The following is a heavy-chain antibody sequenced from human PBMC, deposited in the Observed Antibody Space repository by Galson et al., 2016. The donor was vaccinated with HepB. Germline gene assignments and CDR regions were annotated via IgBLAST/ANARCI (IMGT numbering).Heavy chain of an antibody. CDR3: ARSGVWPGAFDI. Sequence: SLRLSCAASGFAFGSHWMHWVRQVPGKGLVWVSRINSDGTISNYADSVKGRFTISRDNAKNTLYLQMSSLRAEDTAVYYCARSGVWPGAFDIWGQGTMVTVSS. D-gene: IGHD3-16*01. CDR2: INSDGTIS. V-gene: IGHV3-74*01. CDR1: GFAFGSHW. J-gene: IGHJ3*02.